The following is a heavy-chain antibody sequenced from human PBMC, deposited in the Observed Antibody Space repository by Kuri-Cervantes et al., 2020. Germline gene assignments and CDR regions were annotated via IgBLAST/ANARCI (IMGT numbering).Heavy chain of an antibody. Sequence: ASVKVSCKASGYTFTSYAMHWVRQAPRQRLEWMGWINAGNGNTKYSQKFQGRVTMTRDTSTSTVYMELSSLRSEDTAVYYCARDLADVLRYFDWLLWRDGMDVWGQGTTVTVS. D-gene: IGHD3-9*01. CDR2: INAGNGNT. V-gene: IGHV1-3*01. CDR3: ARDLADVLRYFDWLLWRDGMDV. J-gene: IGHJ6*02. CDR1: GYTFTSYA.